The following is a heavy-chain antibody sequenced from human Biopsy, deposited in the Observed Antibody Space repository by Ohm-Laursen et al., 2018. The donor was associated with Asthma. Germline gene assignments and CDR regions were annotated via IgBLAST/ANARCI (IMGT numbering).Heavy chain of an antibody. CDR2: HDHEEGGT. CDR3: ASDFPKDYVRYNFQF. D-gene: IGHD4-17*01. Sequence: SSVKVSCKLSGYSLTDLSMHWVRQAPGRGLEWMGGHDHEEGGTVNARRFQGRVTMTEDTSTDTAYMELSSLSSDDTAVYYCASDFPKDYVRYNFQFWGQGTLVTVSS. V-gene: IGHV1-24*01. J-gene: IGHJ4*02. CDR1: GYSLTDLS.